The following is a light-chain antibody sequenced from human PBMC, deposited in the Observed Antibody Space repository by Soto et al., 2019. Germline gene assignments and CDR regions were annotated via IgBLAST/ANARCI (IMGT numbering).Light chain of an antibody. Sequence: DIVMTQTTLSLPVAPGEPASLSCRSSQSLLDSDDGNTYLDWYLQKPGQSPQLLIYTVSYRASGVPDRFSGSGSGTDFTLKISRVEAEDVGVYYCMQRIEFPLTFGGGTKVDIK. J-gene: IGKJ4*01. CDR2: TVS. CDR3: MQRIEFPLT. CDR1: QSLLDSDDGNTY. V-gene: IGKV2-40*01.